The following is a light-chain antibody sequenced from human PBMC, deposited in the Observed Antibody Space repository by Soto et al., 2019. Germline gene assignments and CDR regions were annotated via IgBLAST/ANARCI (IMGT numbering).Light chain of an antibody. Sequence: QSVLTQPRSVSGSPGQSVTSSCTGTSSDVGRYNFVSWYQQHPDKAPKLMIYDVIKRPSGVPDRFSGSKSGNTASLTIYGLQAEDEADYHCCSYAGSYTHVFGTGTKVTVL. CDR2: DVI. J-gene: IGLJ1*01. CDR3: CSYAGSYTHV. CDR1: SSDVGRYNF. V-gene: IGLV2-11*01.